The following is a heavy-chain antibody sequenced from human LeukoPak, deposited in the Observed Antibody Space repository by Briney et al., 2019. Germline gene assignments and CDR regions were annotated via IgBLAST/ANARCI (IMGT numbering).Heavy chain of an antibody. CDR2: ISWNSGSI. CDR3: ARSALPRYYYDSSRPRENYFDY. J-gene: IGHJ4*02. D-gene: IGHD3-22*01. V-gene: IGHV3-9*01. Sequence: PGRSLRLSCAASGFTFDDYAMHWVRQAPGKGLEWVSGISWNSGSIGYADSVKGRFTISRDNAKNSLYLQMNSLRAEDTALYYCARSALPRYYYDSSRPRENYFDYWGQGTLVTVSS. CDR1: GFTFDDYA.